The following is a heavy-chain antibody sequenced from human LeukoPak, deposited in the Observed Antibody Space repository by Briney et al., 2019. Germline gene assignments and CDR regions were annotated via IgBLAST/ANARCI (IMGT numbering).Heavy chain of an antibody. J-gene: IGHJ3*02. D-gene: IGHD3-22*01. V-gene: IGHV4-39*01. CDR3: ASPRPYYYDSSDAFDI. CDR1: GGSISSSSYY. CDR2: IYYSGST. Sequence: PSETLSLTCTVSGGSISSSSYYWGWLHQPPGKGLEWIGSIYYSGSTYYNPSLKSRVTISVDTSKNQFSLKLSSVTAADTAVYYCASPRPYYYDSSDAFDIWGQGTMVTVSS.